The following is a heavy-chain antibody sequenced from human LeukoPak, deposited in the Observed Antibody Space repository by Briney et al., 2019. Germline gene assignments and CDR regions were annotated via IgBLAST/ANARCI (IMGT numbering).Heavy chain of an antibody. CDR1: GFTFSNYN. J-gene: IGHJ4*02. CDR2: ISSTSNTI. Sequence: PGGSLRLSCAASGFTFSNYNMNWVLQAPGKGLEWVSFISSTSNTIYYADSVKGRFTISRDNAKNSLYLQMNSLRAEDTAAYYCAREEGFDYWGQGTLVTVSS. V-gene: IGHV3-48*01. CDR3: AREEGFDY.